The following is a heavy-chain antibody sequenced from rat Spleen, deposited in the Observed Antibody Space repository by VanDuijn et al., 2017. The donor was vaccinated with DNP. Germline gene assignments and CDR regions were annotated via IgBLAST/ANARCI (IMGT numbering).Heavy chain of an antibody. J-gene: IGHJ2*01. CDR3: ARQSRTTRGFDY. CDR2: INYSGNT. D-gene: IGHD1-2*01. CDR1: GYSITNNC. Sequence: EVQFQESGPGLVKSSQSLSLTCSVTGYSITNNCWGWIRKFPGNKMEWMGYINYSGNTGHNPSLRSRIPITRDTSKKQFFLQVNSVTTEDTATYYCARQSRTTRGFDYWGQGVMVTVSS. V-gene: IGHV3-1*01.